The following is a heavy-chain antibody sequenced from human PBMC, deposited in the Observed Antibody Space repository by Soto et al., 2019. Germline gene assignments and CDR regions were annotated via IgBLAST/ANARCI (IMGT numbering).Heavy chain of an antibody. CDR2: IIPVLNKA. J-gene: IGHJ4*02. D-gene: IGHD3-3*01. Sequence: ASVKVSCKASGGTFINSAITWVLQAPGQGLQWMGGIIPVLNKAHYAQTFQDRVTITADESTDTAYMELRDLRSEDTALYYCARGRFLAGTLGYFDSWGQGSLVTVYS. V-gene: IGHV1-69*10. CDR3: ARGRFLAGTLGYFDS. CDR1: GGTFINSA.